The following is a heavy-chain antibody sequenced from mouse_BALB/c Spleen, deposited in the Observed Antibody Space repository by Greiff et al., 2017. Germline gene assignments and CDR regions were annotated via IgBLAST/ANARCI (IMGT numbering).Heavy chain of an antibody. CDR3: TRSEGYGNFDY. Sequence: VQLQQPGAELVKPGASVKMSCKASGYTFTSYWMHWVKQRPGQGLEWIGVIDPSDSYTSYNQKFKGKATLTVDTSSSTAYMQLSSLTSEDSAVYYCTRSEGYGNFDYWGQGTTLTVSS. CDR2: IDPSDSYT. J-gene: IGHJ2*01. V-gene: IGHV1S127*01. D-gene: IGHD2-1*01. CDR1: GYTFTSYW.